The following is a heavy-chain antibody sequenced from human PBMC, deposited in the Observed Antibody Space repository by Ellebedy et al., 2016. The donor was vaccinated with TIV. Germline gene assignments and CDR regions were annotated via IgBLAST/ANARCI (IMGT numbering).Heavy chain of an antibody. D-gene: IGHD3-22*01. CDR3: ARPGGHYDSSGYSRNTYFDY. CDR2: IYPGDSDT. V-gene: IGHV5-51*01. CDR1: GYSFTSYW. J-gene: IGHJ4*02. Sequence: GESLKISCKGSGYSFTSYWNGWVRPMPGKGLEWMGIIYPGDSDTRYSPSFQGQVTIPADKSISTAYLQWSSLKDPDTDMYYCARPGGHYDSSGYSRNTYFDYWGQGTLVTVSS.